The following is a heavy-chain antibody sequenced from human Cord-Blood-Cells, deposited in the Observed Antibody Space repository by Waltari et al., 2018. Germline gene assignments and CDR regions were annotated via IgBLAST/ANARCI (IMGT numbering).Heavy chain of an antibody. V-gene: IGHV2-5*01. J-gene: IGHJ4*02. Sequence: QITLKESGPTLVKPPQTLTLPCTFPGSSLSTSGVGVGWLRPPPGKPLEWLALIYWNDDKRYSPSLKSRLTITKDTSKNQVVLTMTNMDPVDTATYYCAHSNHIVVVPAAMPVYFDYWGQGTLVTVSS. CDR3: AHSNHIVVVPAAMPVYFDY. CDR2: IYWNDDK. CDR1: GSSLSTSGVG. D-gene: IGHD2-2*01.